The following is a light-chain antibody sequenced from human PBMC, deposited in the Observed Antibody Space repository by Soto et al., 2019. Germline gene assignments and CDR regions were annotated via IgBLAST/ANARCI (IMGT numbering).Light chain of an antibody. CDR3: SSYSSSGTHV. V-gene: IGLV2-14*03. CDR2: DVS. Sequence: QSALTQPASVSGSPGQSITISCTGTSSDVGAYDFVSWHQHHPGKAPKLMIYDVSKRPSGVSNRFSGSKSGNTASLTISGLQAEDEADYYCSSYSSSGTHVFGTGTKLTVL. CDR1: SSDVGAYDF. J-gene: IGLJ1*01.